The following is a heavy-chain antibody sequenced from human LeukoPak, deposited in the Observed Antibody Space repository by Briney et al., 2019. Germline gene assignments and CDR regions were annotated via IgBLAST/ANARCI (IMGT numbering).Heavy chain of an antibody. V-gene: IGHV4-59*04. D-gene: IGHD3-16*01. CDR1: GGSISSYY. CDR2: FHYSGSN. CDR3: ARQVTFGYAYAYYFDY. Sequence: SETLSLTCTVSGGSISSYYWSWIRQPPGKGLEWIGNFHYSGSNSYNPSLKSRVTISVDTSKNQFSLRLSSVTAADTAVYYCARQVTFGYAYAYYFDYWGQGTLVTVSS. J-gene: IGHJ4*02.